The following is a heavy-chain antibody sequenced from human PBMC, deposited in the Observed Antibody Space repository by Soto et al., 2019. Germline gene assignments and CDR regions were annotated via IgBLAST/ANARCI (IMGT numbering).Heavy chain of an antibody. J-gene: IGHJ5*02. CDR2: INHSGST. Sequence: SETLSLTCAVYGGSFSGYYWSWIRQPPGKGLEWIGEINHSGSTNYNPSLKSRVTISVDTSKNQFSLKLSSVTAADTAVYYCARGRDIVVVTAIPGWFDPWGQGTLVTVSS. D-gene: IGHD2-21*02. V-gene: IGHV4-34*01. CDR3: ARGRDIVVVTAIPGWFDP. CDR1: GGSFSGYY.